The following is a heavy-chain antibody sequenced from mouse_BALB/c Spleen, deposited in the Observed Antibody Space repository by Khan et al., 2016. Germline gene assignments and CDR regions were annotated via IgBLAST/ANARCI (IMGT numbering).Heavy chain of an antibody. V-gene: IGHV7-3*02. Sequence: EVELVESGGGLVQPGGSLRLSCATSGFTFTDYYMNWVHQPPGKALEWLGFIRNKANGFTTAYSASVRGRFTISRDTFQSILYLQMNTLRAEDSGTYYCARDKGGLLFDYWGQGTTLTVSS. CDR2: IRNKANGFTT. J-gene: IGHJ2*01. CDR3: ARDKGGLLFDY. D-gene: IGHD3-1*01. CDR1: GFTFTDYY.